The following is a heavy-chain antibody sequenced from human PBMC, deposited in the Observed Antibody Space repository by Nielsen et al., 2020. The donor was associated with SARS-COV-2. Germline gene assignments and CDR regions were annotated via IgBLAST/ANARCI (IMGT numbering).Heavy chain of an antibody. CDR2: VYTDGGT. D-gene: IGHD3-3*01. CDR3: VRAPATIFGVLIRLES. V-gene: IGHV4-30-4*07. Sequence: SETLSLTCAVSGEPLSSGSYSWSWIRQAPGKTLEWIGYVYTDGGTNYNPSLKSRVTTSLDTSKNQFSLRMTSVTAADTAVYYCVRAPATIFGVLIRLESWGPGALATVSS. CDR1: GEPLSSGSYS. J-gene: IGHJ4*02.